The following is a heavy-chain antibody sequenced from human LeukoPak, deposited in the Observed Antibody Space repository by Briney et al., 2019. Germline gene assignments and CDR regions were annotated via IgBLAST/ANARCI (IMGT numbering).Heavy chain of an antibody. V-gene: IGHV4-59*01. CDR3: ARVRVSSGSHPWYLDY. D-gene: IGHD3-22*01. J-gene: IGHJ4*02. CDR1: RGSISSYY. CDR2: IYYSGST. Sequence: PSETLSLTCTVSRGSISSYYWSWLRQPPGQGLEWLGYIYYSGSTDYNPSLKSRVNISVDTSKNQFSLKLSSVTAADTAVYYCARVRVSSGSHPWYLDYWGQGTLVTVSS.